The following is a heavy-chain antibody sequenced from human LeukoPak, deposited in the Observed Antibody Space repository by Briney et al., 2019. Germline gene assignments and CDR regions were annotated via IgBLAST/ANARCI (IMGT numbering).Heavy chain of an antibody. J-gene: IGHJ1*01. CDR2: ISSSSSYI. CDR3: ARDFWSGQYFQH. CDR1: GFTFSSYS. V-gene: IGHV3-21*01. Sequence: GGSLRLSCAASGFTFSSYSMNWVRQAPGKGLEWVLSISSSSSYIYYADSVKGRFTISRDNAKNSLYLQMNSLRAEDTAVYYCARDFWSGQYFQHWGQGTLVTVSS. D-gene: IGHD3-3*01.